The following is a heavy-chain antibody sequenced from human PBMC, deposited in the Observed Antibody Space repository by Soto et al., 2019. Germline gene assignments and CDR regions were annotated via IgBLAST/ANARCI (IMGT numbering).Heavy chain of an antibody. CDR2: IWYDGSNK. CDR1: GFTFSSYG. Sequence: GGSLRLSCAASGFTFSSYGMHWVRQAPGKGLEWVAVIWYDGSNKYYADSVKGRFTISRDNSKNTLYLQMNSLRAEDTAVYYCARDSWLGTDRGYSGYDSRYYFDYWGQGTLVTVSS. V-gene: IGHV3-33*01. CDR3: ARDSWLGTDRGYSGYDSRYYFDY. D-gene: IGHD5-12*01. J-gene: IGHJ4*02.